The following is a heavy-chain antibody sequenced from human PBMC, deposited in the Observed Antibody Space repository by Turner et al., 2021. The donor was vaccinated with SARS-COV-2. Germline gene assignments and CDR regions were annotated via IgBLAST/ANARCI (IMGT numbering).Heavy chain of an antibody. CDR2: ISSDGSNK. J-gene: IGHJ3*02. V-gene: IGHV3-30*18. Sequence: QVQLVESGGGVVQPGRSLRPSCAASGFTFSSYGMHWVRQAPGKGLEWVAGISSDGSNKYYADSVKGRFTISRDNSKNTLYLQMNSLRAEDTAVYYCAKPLYDILTGYYGEDAFDIWGQGTMVTVSS. CDR3: AKPLYDILTGYYGEDAFDI. D-gene: IGHD3-9*01. CDR1: GFTFSSYG.